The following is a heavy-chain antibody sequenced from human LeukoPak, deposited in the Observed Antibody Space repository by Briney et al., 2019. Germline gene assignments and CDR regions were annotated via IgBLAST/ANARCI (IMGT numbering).Heavy chain of an antibody. CDR3: AKANYDSSGYYYYGMDV. D-gene: IGHD3-22*01. Sequence: GGSLRLSCAASGFTFSSYAMSWVRQAPGKGLEWVSAISGSGGSTYYADSVKGRFTISRDNSKNTLYLQMNSLRAEDTAVYYCAKANYDSSGYYYYGMDVWGQGTTVTVSS. V-gene: IGHV3-23*01. CDR1: GFTFSSYA. CDR2: ISGSGGST. J-gene: IGHJ6*02.